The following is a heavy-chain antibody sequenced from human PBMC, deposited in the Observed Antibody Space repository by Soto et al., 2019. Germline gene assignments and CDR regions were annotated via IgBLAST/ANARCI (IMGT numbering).Heavy chain of an antibody. J-gene: IGHJ4*02. V-gene: IGHV3-23*01. Sequence: PGGSLRLSCAASGFTFSSYAMSWVRQAPGKGLEWVSAISGSGGSTYYADSVKGRFTISRDNSKNTLYLQMNSLRAEDTAVYYCAKNDYIWGSYPSFDYWGQGTLVTVSS. CDR3: AKNDYIWGSYPSFDY. CDR2: ISGSGGST. D-gene: IGHD3-16*01. CDR1: GFTFSSYA.